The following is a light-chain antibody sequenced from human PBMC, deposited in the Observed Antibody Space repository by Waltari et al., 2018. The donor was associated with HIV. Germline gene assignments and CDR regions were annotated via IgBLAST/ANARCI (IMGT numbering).Light chain of an antibody. J-gene: IGKJ2*01. CDR3: QQYNNWPPYT. CDR2: GAS. V-gene: IGKV3-15*01. CDR1: QSVNSH. Sequence: EVVMTQSPFPLSVSRGERVTLSCRASQSVNSHLAWYQHNPGQAPRLLIYGASTRATGIPARFSGSGSGTEFSLTISSLQSEDFAVYYCQQYNNWPPYTFGQGTKLEIK.